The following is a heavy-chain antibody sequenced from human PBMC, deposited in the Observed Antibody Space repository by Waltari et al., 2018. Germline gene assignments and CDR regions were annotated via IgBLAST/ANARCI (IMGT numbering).Heavy chain of an antibody. D-gene: IGHD1-26*01. V-gene: IGHV2-5*02. CDR2: IYWDDDT. CDR3: AHFAYRGSRLLDH. CDR1: GFSISSNGVA. J-gene: IGHJ4*02. Sequence: QITLKESGPTLVKPTETVTLTCSLAGFSISSNGVAVGWIPQPPGKAPESLAIIYWDDDTLYSPSLRDRITITKDTSKNQVVLTMTNVDPVDTATYFCAHFAYRGSRLLDHWGQGALVTVSS.